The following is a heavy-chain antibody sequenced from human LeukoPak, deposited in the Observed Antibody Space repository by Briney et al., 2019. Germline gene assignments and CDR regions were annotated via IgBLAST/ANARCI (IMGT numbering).Heavy chain of an antibody. CDR1: GYTFINNW. Sequence: ASMKVSCKASGYTFINNWMHWVRQAPGQGLEWVRLINPTGTTTLYAQKFQGRVTLTRDMSTSTDYMELRSLKSEDTAVYYCARDNSVGDIAWWFDPWGQGTLVTVSS. D-gene: IGHD3-10*01. J-gene: IGHJ5*02. CDR2: INPTGTTT. V-gene: IGHV1-46*01. CDR3: ARDNSVGDIAWWFDP.